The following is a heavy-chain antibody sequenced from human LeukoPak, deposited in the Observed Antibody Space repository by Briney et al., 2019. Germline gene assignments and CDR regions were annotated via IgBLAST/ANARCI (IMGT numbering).Heavy chain of an antibody. V-gene: IGHV4-34*01. CDR1: GGPFSGYH. CDR3: ASLRERSYYARGFDY. CDR2: INYSGNT. J-gene: IGHJ4*02. D-gene: IGHD1-26*01. Sequence: PTETLSLTCAVYGGPFSGYHWSWIRQPPGKGLEWIEEINYSGNTNYIPSLKSRVTISVDTSKNQFPLKLSSVTAAVTAVYYCASLRERSYYARGFDYWGQGTLVTVSS.